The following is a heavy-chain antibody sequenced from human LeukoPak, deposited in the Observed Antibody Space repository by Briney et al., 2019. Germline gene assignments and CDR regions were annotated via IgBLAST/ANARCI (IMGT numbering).Heavy chain of an antibody. J-gene: IGHJ4*02. CDR3: ARLSYGYDPYYFDC. D-gene: IGHD5-12*01. V-gene: IGHV4-38-2*02. CDR2: IDHTGTT. CDR1: HYSISSGFY. Sequence: SETLSLTCTVSHYSISSGFYWGWIRQSPGRGLEWIGAIDHTGTTYYNPSLKSRVTTSVDTSKNQISLNVNSLTAADTAIYYSARLSYGYDPYYFDCWGQGTLVTVAS.